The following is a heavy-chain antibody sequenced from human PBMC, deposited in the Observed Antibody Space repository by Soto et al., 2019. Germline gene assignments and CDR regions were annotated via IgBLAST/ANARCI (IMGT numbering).Heavy chain of an antibody. CDR3: ARVPTGWFGYNN. Sequence: EVQLVESGGGLVQPGGSLRLSCAASGFTFSSSWMHWLRQAPGKGLVWVSRINSGASTTNYADSVKGRFTISRDNAKNTLYLQIDALTAEDMAVYYCARVPTGWFGYNNWGQGSLVSVSS. CDR2: INSGASTT. J-gene: IGHJ4*02. CDR1: GFTFSSSW. D-gene: IGHD3-10*01. V-gene: IGHV3-74*01.